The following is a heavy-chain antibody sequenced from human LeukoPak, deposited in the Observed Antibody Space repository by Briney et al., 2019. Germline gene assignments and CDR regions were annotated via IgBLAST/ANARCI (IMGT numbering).Heavy chain of an antibody. CDR2: ISSSSSYI. CDR3: ATRGDYGDYSFDY. D-gene: IGHD4-17*01. CDR1: GFTFSSYS. Sequence: GGSLRLSCAASGFTFSSYSMNWVRLAPGKGLEWVSSISSSSSYIYYADSVEGRFTISRDNAKNSLYLQMNSLRAEDTAVYYCATRGDYGDYSFDYWGQGTLVTVSS. V-gene: IGHV3-21*01. J-gene: IGHJ4*02.